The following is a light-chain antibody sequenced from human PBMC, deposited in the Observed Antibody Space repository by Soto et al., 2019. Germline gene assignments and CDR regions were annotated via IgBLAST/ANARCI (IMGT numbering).Light chain of an antibody. V-gene: IGKV3-15*01. CDR1: QSVSSN. J-gene: IGKJ5*01. CDR3: QQYNNWPPLT. CDR2: GAS. Sequence: EIVMTQSPSTLSVSPGERATLSCRVSQSVSSNLAWYQQKPGQAPRLLIYGASTRATGIPARFSGSGSGTEFTLTISSLQSEDFAVYYCQQYNNWPPLTFGQGTRLEI.